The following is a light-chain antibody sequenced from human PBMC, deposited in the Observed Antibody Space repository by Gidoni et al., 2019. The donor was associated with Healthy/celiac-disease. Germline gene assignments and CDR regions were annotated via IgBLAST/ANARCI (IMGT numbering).Light chain of an antibody. V-gene: IGKV3-20*01. CDR1: PSVSSSY. CDR2: GAA. Sequence: ETVLTQSPGTLSLSPGDRATLSCRASPSVSSSYLAWYQQKPGQAPRLLIYGAASRATGVPDRFSGSWSGTYFTLTISRLDPEDFAVYYFQQYGIAITFGRGTRLEMK. CDR3: QQYGIAIT. J-gene: IGKJ5*01.